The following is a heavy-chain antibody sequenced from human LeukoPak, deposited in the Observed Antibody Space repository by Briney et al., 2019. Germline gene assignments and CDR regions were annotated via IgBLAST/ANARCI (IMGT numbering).Heavy chain of an antibody. D-gene: IGHD3-22*01. CDR1: GYPFIGNY. Sequence: ASVKVSCKASGYPFIGNYIHWVRQAPGQGLEWMGWINPNSGGTQYSQKFQGRVTLTRDTSITTGHTELSGLTSDDTAVYYCASLSYYDLSGYFYWGQGTLVTVSS. J-gene: IGHJ4*02. V-gene: IGHV1-2*02. CDR2: INPNSGGT. CDR3: ASLSYYDLSGYFY.